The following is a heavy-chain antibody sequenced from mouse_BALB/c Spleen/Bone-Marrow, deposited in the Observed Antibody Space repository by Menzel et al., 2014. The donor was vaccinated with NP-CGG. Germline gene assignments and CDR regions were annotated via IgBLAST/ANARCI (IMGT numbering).Heavy chain of an antibody. CDR1: GFKINDYN. CDR3: GNYCFAY. V-gene: IGHV14-3*02. Sequence: VQLKQSGAELVKPGASVKLSCTASGFKINDYNMHWVKQSHEKGLEWIGSIDPENGNTKYDQKFQGKATITADTSSNPALLHVSSRISECTAVYYCGNYCFAYWGQGTPVTVSA. J-gene: IGHJ3*01. CDR2: IDPENGNT. D-gene: IGHD1-1*01.